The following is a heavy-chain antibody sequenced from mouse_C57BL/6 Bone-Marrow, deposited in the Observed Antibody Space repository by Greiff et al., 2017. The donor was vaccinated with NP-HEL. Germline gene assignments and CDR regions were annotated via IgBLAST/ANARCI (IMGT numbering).Heavy chain of an antibody. CDR3: TRILIYYYGSSLLYFDV. J-gene: IGHJ1*03. CDR2: IYPGNGDT. CDR1: GYTFTSYW. Sequence: EVKLQESGTVLARPGASVKMSCKTSGYTFTSYWMHWVKQRPGQGLAWIGAIYPGNGDTSYNQKFKGKAKLTAVTSASTAYMELSSLTNEDSAVYYCTRILIYYYGSSLLYFDVWGTGTTVTVSS. V-gene: IGHV1-5*01. D-gene: IGHD1-1*01.